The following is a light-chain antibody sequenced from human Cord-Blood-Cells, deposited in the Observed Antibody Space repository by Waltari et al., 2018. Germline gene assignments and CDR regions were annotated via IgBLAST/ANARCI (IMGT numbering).Light chain of an antibody. CDR1: QSISSW. CDR3: QQYNSYSLT. CDR2: DAS. J-gene: IGKJ3*01. Sequence: DIQMPQSPSTLSASVGARVTITCRASQSISSWLAWYQQKPGKAPKLLIYDASSLESGVPSRFSGSGSGTEFTLTISSLQPDDFATYYCQQYNSYSLTFGPGTKVDIK. V-gene: IGKV1-5*01.